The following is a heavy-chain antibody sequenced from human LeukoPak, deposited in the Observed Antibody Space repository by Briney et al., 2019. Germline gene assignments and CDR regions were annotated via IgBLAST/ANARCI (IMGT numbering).Heavy chain of an antibody. D-gene: IGHD3-22*01. J-gene: IGHJ4*02. Sequence: GGSLRLSCAASGFTFSSYSMNWVRQAPGKGLEWVSSISSSSSYIYYADSVKGRFTISRDSAKNSLYLQMNSLRAEDTGVYYCAREHPYYYDSSGTALMAEIKYYFDYWGQGTLVTVSS. CDR1: GFTFSSYS. V-gene: IGHV3-21*01. CDR3: AREHPYYYDSSGTALMAEIKYYFDY. CDR2: ISSSSSYI.